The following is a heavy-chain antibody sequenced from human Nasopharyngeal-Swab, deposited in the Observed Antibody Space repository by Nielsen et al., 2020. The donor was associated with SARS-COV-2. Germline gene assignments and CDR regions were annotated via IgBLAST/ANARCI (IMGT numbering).Heavy chain of an antibody. J-gene: IGHJ5*02. V-gene: IGHV3-23*01. CDR2: ISGSGGST. CDR1: GFTFSSYA. D-gene: IGHD5-12*01. CDR3: AKDHYSGYDPNWFDP. Sequence: GESLKISCAASGFTFSSYAMSWVRQAPGKGLEWVSAISGSGGSTYYADSAKGRFTISRDNSKNTLYLQMNGLRAEDTAVYYCAKDHYSGYDPNWFDPWGQGTLVTVSS.